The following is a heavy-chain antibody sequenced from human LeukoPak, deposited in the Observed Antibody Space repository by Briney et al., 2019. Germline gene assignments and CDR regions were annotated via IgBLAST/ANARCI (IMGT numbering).Heavy chain of an antibody. V-gene: IGHV4-39*01. D-gene: IGHD3-3*01. J-gene: IGHJ4*02. CDR1: GGSFSGYY. Sequence: NPSETLSLTCAVYGGSFSGYYWGWIRQPPGKGLEWIGSIYYSGSTYYNPSLKSRVTISVDTSKNQFSLKLSSVTAADTAVYYCARHPRRLRFLEWLFDWGQGTLVTVSS. CDR3: ARHPRRLRFLEWLFD. CDR2: IYYSGST.